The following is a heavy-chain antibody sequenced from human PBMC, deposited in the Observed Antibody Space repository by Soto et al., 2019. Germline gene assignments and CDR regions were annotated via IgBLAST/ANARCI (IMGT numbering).Heavy chain of an antibody. CDR3: ARVLSSSSPERTDC. D-gene: IGHD6-6*01. V-gene: IGHV4-30-2*01. J-gene: IGHJ4*02. Sequence: TLSLNCAVSGGSSTSGGYSGSWILQPPGKGLEWIGYIYHSGSTYYNPSLKSRVTISVDTSKNQFSLKLTSVTAADTAVYYCARVLSSSSPERTDCWGQGTQVTVSS. CDR1: GGSSTSGGYS. CDR2: IYHSGST.